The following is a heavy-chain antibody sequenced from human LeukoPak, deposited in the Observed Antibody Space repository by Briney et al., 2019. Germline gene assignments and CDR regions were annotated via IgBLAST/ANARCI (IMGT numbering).Heavy chain of an antibody. J-gene: IGHJ5*02. Sequence: SETLSLTCTVSGGSISSGDYYWSWLRQPPGKGLEWIGYIYYSGSTYYNPSLKSRVTISVDTSKNQFSLKLISVTAADTAVYYCARVGEDIVVVPAAIFRGWFDPWGQGTLVTVSS. CDR3: ARVGEDIVVVPAAIFRGWFDP. CDR1: GGSISSGDYY. V-gene: IGHV4-30-4*08. CDR2: IYYSGST. D-gene: IGHD2-2*02.